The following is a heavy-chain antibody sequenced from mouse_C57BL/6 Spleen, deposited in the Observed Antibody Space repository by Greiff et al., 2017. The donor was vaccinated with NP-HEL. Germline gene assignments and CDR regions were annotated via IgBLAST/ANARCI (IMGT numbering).Heavy chain of an antibody. Sequence: EVMLVESGGGLVKPGGSLKLSCAASGFTFSDYGMHWVRQAPEKGLEWVAYISSGSSTIYYADTVKGRFTISRDNAKNTLFLQMTSLRSEDTAMYYCARHGSSYYAMDYWGQGTSVTVSS. CDR3: ARHGSSYYAMDY. V-gene: IGHV5-17*01. J-gene: IGHJ4*01. CDR2: ISSGSSTI. D-gene: IGHD1-1*01. CDR1: GFTFSDYG.